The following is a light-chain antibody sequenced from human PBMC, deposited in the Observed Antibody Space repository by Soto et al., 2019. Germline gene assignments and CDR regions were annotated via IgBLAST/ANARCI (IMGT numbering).Light chain of an antibody. Sequence: QSALTQPRCVSGSPGQSVTISCTGTSSDVGTYDFVSWYQQHPGKAPRLMIFDVSERPSGVPDRFSGSKSGNTASLTISGLQAEDEADYYCCLYAVTFYVFGTGTKATVL. J-gene: IGLJ1*01. V-gene: IGLV2-11*01. CDR3: CLYAVTFYV. CDR1: SSDVGTYDF. CDR2: DVS.